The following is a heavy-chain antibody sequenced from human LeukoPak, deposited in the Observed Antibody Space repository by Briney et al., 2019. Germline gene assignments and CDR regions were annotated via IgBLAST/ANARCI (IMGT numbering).Heavy chain of an antibody. CDR3: ARQKPDYYDSSGYYYFDY. CDR1: GGSISSSSYY. Sequence: SETLSLTCTVSGGSISSSSYYWGWIRQPPGKGLEWIGSIYYSGSTYYNPSLKSRVTISVDTSKNQFSLKLSFVTAADTAVYYCARQKPDYYDSSGYYYFDYWGQGTLVTVSS. CDR2: IYYSGST. J-gene: IGHJ4*02. V-gene: IGHV4-39*01. D-gene: IGHD3-22*01.